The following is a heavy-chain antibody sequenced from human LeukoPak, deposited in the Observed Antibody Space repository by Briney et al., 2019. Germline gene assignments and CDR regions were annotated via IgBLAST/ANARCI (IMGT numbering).Heavy chain of an antibody. CDR3: ARGVSSGYYLYYFDY. CDR1: GYTFTGYF. J-gene: IGHJ4*02. CDR2: INPNSGGT. V-gene: IGHV1-2*02. Sequence: GASVKVSCKASGYTFTGYFMHWVRQAPGQGLEWLGWINPNSGGTNYAQKFQGRVTMTRDTSISTAYMELSRLRYDDTAVYYCARGVSSGYYLYYFDYWGQGTLVTVSS. D-gene: IGHD3-22*01.